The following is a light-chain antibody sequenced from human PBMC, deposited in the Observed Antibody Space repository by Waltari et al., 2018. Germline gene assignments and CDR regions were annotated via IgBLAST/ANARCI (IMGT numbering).Light chain of an antibody. CDR2: YDD. CDR1: RANIGNNV. V-gene: IGLV1-36*01. J-gene: IGLJ3*02. CDR3: AAWDDSLNGVV. Sequence: QSLLTQPPSVSEAPGQRVTITCSGIRANIGNNVLNWYQQLPGKPPKLLIYYDDLLPSGVSDRFSGSKSGTSASLAISGLQSEDEADYYCAAWDDSLNGVVFGGGTKLTVL.